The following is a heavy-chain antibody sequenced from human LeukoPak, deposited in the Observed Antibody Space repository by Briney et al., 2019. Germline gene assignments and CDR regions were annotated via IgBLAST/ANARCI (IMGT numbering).Heavy chain of an antibody. CDR3: TEQIAVAGGFGY. V-gene: IGHV3-21*01. D-gene: IGHD6-19*01. CDR1: GFTFSSYS. J-gene: IGHJ4*02. CDR2: ISSSSSYI. Sequence: GGSLRLSCAASGFTFSSYSMIWVRQAPGKGLEWVSSISSSSSYIYYADSVKGRFTISRDNAKNSLYLQMNSLRAEDTAVYYCTEQIAVAGGFGYWGQGTLVTVSA.